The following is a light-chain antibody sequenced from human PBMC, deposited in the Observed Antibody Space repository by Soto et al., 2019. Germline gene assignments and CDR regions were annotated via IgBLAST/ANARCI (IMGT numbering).Light chain of an antibody. CDR1: SSDIGAYNF. CDR2: DVN. CDR3: TTWTTSTTMT. J-gene: IGLJ2*01. V-gene: IGLV2-14*03. Sequence: QSALTQPASVSRSPGQSITISCTGTSSDIGAYNFVSWYQQHPGKAPKLMLYDVNIRPSGVSNRFSGSKSGNTASLTISGLQAEDESDYYCTTWTTSTTMTFGGGTKLTVL.